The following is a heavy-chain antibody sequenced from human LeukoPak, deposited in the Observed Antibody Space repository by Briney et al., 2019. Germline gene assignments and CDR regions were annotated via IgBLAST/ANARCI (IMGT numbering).Heavy chain of an antibody. CDR2: IYYSGST. CDR3: ARHFFPSDSGSFRTPFDY. Sequence: SETLSLTCTVSGGSTSSSSYYWGWIRQPPGKGLEWIGSIYYSGSTYYHPSLKSRVTISVDTSKNQFSLKLSSVTAADTAVYYCARHFFPSDSGSFRTPFDYWGQGALVTVSS. J-gene: IGHJ4*02. V-gene: IGHV4-39*01. D-gene: IGHD3-10*01. CDR1: GGSTSSSSYY.